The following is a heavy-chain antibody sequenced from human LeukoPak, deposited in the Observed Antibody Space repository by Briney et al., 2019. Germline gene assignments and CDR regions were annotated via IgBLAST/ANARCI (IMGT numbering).Heavy chain of an antibody. CDR2: ISRSGSTT. CDR3: VRGGYCGDSRCHVLAVLWE. CDR1: GFTFSDYY. V-gene: IGHV3-11*01. Sequence: GESLRLSCAASGFTFSDYYMGWIRQPPGKGLEWVSYISRSGSTTFYADSVKGRFTISRDNAENSLYLQMNSLRAEDTALYYCVRGGYCGDSRCHVLAVLWEWGQGTPVTVSS. D-gene: IGHD2-15*01. J-gene: IGHJ4*02.